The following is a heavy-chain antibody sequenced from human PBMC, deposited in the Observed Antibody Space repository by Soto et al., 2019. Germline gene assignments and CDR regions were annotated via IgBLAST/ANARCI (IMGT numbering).Heavy chain of an antibody. CDR3: FGVVIPGLRN. V-gene: IGHV3-48*03. D-gene: IGHD3-3*01. Sequence: EVQLVESGGGLVQPGGSVRVSCAASGFTISSYEMNWVRQAPGKGLEWVSYISSSGSTIDYADSVKGRFTISRDNAKNSLYLQMNCLRAEDTAVYYCFGVVIPGLRNWGQGTRFTVSS. J-gene: IGHJ4*02. CDR1: GFTISSYE. CDR2: ISSSGSTI.